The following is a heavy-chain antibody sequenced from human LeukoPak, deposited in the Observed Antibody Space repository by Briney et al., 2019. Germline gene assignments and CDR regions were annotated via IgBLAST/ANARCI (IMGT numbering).Heavy chain of an antibody. CDR3: ATHTTMPL. J-gene: IGHJ4*02. V-gene: IGHV1-2*02. CDR1: GYTFTGDY. CDR2: INPNSGGT. Sequence: ASVKVSRKASGYTFTGDYVHWVRQAPGQGLEWMGWINPNSGGTDYSQRFQGRVTLTSDTSISTVYMELSRLRSNDTAVYYCATHTTMPLWGQGTLVTVSP. D-gene: IGHD5-18*01.